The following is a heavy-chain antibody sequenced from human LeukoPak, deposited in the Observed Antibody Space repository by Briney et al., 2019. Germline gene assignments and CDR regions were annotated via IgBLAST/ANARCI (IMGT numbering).Heavy chain of an antibody. CDR3: ARVKGGSSGWHPTDY. J-gene: IGHJ4*02. V-gene: IGHV3-23*01. CDR2: ISGSGAST. D-gene: IGHD6-19*01. CDR1: GITFSSYA. Sequence: PGGSLRLSCAASGITFSSYAISWVRQAPGKGLEWVSTISGSGASTFYADSVRGRFTISRDNSKNTLYLQMNSLRAEDTAVYYCARVKGGSSGWHPTDYWGQGTLVTVSS.